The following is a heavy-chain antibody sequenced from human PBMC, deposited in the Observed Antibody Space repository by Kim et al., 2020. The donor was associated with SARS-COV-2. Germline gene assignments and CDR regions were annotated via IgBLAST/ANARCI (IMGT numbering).Heavy chain of an antibody. V-gene: IGHV3-30*18. D-gene: IGHD3-22*01. Sequence: GGSLRLSCVVSGFIFSSYGMHWVRQAPGKGLEWVAVISYDGSNKNYADSVKGRFTISRDNSKNTLFLQMNSLRAEDTAVYYCAKQYYYDSSGYSHFDYWGQGTLVTVSS. CDR1: GFIFSSYG. J-gene: IGHJ4*02. CDR2: ISYDGSNK. CDR3: AKQYYYDSSGYSHFDY.